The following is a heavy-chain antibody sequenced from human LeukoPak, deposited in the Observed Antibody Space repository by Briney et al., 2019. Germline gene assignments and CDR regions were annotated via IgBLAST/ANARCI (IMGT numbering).Heavy chain of an antibody. Sequence: SETLSLTCTVSSGFFSRNGYYWGWIRLPPGKGLEWIGSILYSGTTYNNPSLKSRVTMSVDTSKNQFSLRLNSVTAADTAVYYCARVQGRWLQDDAFDVWGQGTMVTVFS. CDR2: ILYSGTT. D-gene: IGHD5-24*01. V-gene: IGHV4-39*01. CDR1: SGFFSRNGYY. J-gene: IGHJ3*01. CDR3: ARVQGRWLQDDAFDV.